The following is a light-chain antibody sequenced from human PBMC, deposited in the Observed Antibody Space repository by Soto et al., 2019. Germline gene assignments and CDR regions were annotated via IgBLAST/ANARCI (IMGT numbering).Light chain of an antibody. J-gene: IGKJ4*01. CDR1: LSVSRY. CDR3: QQRSNWLT. CDR2: DAS. Sequence: EVVLTQSPATLSVSPGGSATLSCRASLSVSRYLAWYQQKPGQALRLLISDASNRATGIPARFSGSGSGTDFTLTISSLEPEDFAVYYCQQRSNWLTFGGGTKVEIK. V-gene: IGKV3-11*01.